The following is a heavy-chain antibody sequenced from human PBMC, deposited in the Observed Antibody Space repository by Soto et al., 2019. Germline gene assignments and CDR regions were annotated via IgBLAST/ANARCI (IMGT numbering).Heavy chain of an antibody. Sequence: GGSLRLSCEGSGFTFSSYSINWVRQAPGKGLEWVSSISVIGDYAFYADSVKGRFTISRDNAKNSLFLQMDSLRAEDTAVYFCARDSKNRQDGMDVWAKGPRSPSP. D-gene: IGHD4-4*01. CDR1: GFTFSSYS. CDR2: ISVIGDYA. CDR3: ARDSKNRQDGMDV. V-gene: IGHV3-21*01. J-gene: IGHJ6*02.